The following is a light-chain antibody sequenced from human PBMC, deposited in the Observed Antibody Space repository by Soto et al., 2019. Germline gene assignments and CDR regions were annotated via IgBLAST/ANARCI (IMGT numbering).Light chain of an antibody. CDR2: GTS. V-gene: IGKV3-20*01. J-gene: IGKJ2*01. CDR1: QSISSSY. CDR3: QHYGNSPPYT. Sequence: EIVLTQSPGTLSLSPGERATLSCRASQSISSSYLAWNQQKPGQAPRLLIYGTSTRATGIPDRFSGSGSGTDFTLTIRRLEPEDFAVYYCQHYGNSPPYTFGQGTKLEIK.